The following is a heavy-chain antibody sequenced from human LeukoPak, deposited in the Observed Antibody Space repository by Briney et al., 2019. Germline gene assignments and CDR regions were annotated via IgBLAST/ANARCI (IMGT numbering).Heavy chain of an antibody. CDR3: TTDRKWLVLFDY. V-gene: IGHV3-15*01. J-gene: IGHJ4*02. Sequence: PGGSLRLSCAASGFTFSNAWMSWVRQAPGKGLEWVGRIKSKTDGGTTDYAASVKGRFTISRDDSKNTLYLQMNSLKTEDTAVYYCTTDRKWLVLFDYWGQGTLVTVSS. CDR2: IKSKTDGGTT. D-gene: IGHD6-19*01. CDR1: GFTFSNAW.